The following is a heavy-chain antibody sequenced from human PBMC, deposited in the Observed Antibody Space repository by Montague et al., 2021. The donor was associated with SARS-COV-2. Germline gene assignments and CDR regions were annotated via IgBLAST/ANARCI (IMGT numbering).Heavy chain of an antibody. CDR2: IDWDDDK. J-gene: IGHJ6*02. CDR1: GFSLRTSGMC. V-gene: IGHV2-70*11. CDR3: ARTNYDNYTGNDYRMDY. D-gene: IGHD3-9*01. Sequence: PALVKPTQTLTLTCTFSGFSLRTSGMCVGWIRQPPGKALEWLARIDWDDDKYYSTSLQTRLTISKDTSKNQVVLTMTYMDPVDTATYYCARTNYDNYTGNDYRMDYWGQGSTVTVSS.